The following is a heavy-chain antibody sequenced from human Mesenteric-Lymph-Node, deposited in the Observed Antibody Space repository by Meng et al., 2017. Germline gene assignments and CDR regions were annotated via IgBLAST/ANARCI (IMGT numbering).Heavy chain of an antibody. J-gene: IGHJ4*02. V-gene: IGHV1-3*01. CDR1: GYTFTSYA. Sequence: QRVQSGAEVKKPGASVKVSCKASGYTFTSYAMHWVRQAPGQRLEWMGWINAGNGNTKYSQKFQGRVTITRDTSASTAYMELSSLRSEDTAVYYCARDEGLGYSYGYFFYWGQGTLVTVSS. D-gene: IGHD5-18*01. CDR3: ARDEGLGYSYGYFFY. CDR2: INAGNGNT.